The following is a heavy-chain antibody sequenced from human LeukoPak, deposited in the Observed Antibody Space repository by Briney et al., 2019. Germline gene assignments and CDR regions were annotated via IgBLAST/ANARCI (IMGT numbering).Heavy chain of an antibody. Sequence: ASVKVSCKASGGTFSSYAISWVRQAPGQGLEWMGGIIPIFGTANYAQKFQGRVTITADESTSTAYMELSSLRSEDTAVYYCARGSPGYCSGGSCCAAFDMWGQGTMVTVSS. CDR2: IIPIFGTA. CDR3: ARGSPGYCSGGSCCAAFDM. J-gene: IGHJ3*02. D-gene: IGHD2-15*01. CDR1: GGTFSSYA. V-gene: IGHV1-69*13.